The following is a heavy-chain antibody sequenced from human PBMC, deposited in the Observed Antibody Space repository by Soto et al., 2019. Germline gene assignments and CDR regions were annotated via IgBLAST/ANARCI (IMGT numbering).Heavy chain of an antibody. CDR2: INPNSGGT. D-gene: IGHD3-3*01. V-gene: IGHV1-2*02. J-gene: IGHJ5*02. Sequence: ASVKVSCKASGYTFTGYYMHWVRQVPGQGLEWMGWINPNSGGTNYAQKFQGRVTMTRDTSISTAYMELSRLRSDDTAVYYCARLRLGSHEYNWFDPWGQGTLVTGSS. CDR1: GYTFTGYY. CDR3: ARLRLGSHEYNWFDP.